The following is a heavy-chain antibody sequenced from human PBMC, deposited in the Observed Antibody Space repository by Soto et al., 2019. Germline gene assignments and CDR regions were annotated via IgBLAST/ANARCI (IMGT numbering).Heavy chain of an antibody. CDR1: GGTFSSYA. Sequence: GASVKVSCKASGGTFSSYAISWVRQAPGQGLEWMGGIIPIFGTASYAQKFQGRVTITADKSTSTAYMELSSLRSEDTAVYYCARDNKYYDFWSGYFLDYWGQGTLVTVSS. V-gene: IGHV1-69*06. CDR3: ARDNKYYDFWSGYFLDY. D-gene: IGHD3-3*01. J-gene: IGHJ4*02. CDR2: IIPIFGTA.